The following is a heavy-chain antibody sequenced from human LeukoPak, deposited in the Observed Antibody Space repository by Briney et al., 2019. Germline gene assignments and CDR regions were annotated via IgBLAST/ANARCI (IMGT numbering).Heavy chain of an antibody. J-gene: IGHJ6*03. CDR2: IIPIFGTA. V-gene: IGHV1-69*13. CDR3: ARGRWYYYDSSGYLDLYYFYYMDV. CDR1: GGTYSSYA. D-gene: IGHD3-22*01. Sequence: SVKVSCKASGGTYSSYAISWVRQAPGQGLEWMGGIIPIFGTANYAQKFQGRVTITADESTSTAYMELSSLRSEDTAVYYCARGRWYYYDSSGYLDLYYFYYMDVWGKGTTVTVSS.